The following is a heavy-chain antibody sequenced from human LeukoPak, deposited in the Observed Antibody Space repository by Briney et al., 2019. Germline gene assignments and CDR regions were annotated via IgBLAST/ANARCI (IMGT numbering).Heavy chain of an antibody. CDR3: AKSSGSFTSCDY. CDR2: ISSSGSTI. V-gene: IGHV3-48*03. J-gene: IGHJ4*02. CDR1: GFAFSSYE. D-gene: IGHD1-26*01. Sequence: GGSLRLSCAASGFAFSSYEMNWVRQAPGKGLEWVSYISSSGSTIYYADSVKGRFTISRDNAKNSLYLQMNSLRAEDTAVYYCAKSSGSFTSCDYWGQGTLVTVSS.